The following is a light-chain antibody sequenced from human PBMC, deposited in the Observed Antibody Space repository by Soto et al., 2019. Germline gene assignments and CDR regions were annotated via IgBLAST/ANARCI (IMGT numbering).Light chain of an antibody. V-gene: IGLV1-44*01. J-gene: IGLJ3*02. CDR3: AAWDDRLNGWV. CDR1: SSNIGSNT. CDR2: SND. Sequence: QSVLTQAPSASGTPGQRVTISCSGSSSNIGSNTVTWYQQVPGTAPKLLFYSNDQRPSGVPDRFSGSKSGTSASLAIAGLQSEDEADYYCAAWDDRLNGWVFGGGTQLTVL.